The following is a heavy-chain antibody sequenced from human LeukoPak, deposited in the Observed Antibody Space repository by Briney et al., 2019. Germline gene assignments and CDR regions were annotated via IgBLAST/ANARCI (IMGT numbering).Heavy chain of an antibody. J-gene: IGHJ4*02. V-gene: IGHV1-69*01. D-gene: IGHD3-22*01. CDR1: GGTFNSYA. CDR2: IIPIFGTA. Sequence: SGKVSCKASGGTFNSYAINWVRQAPGPGLEWMGGIIPIFGTANYAQKFQGRVTITADESTSKGYMEMSSLRSEDTAVYYCASVDYYDSSGYDRFDYWGQGTLVTVSS. CDR3: ASVDYYDSSGYDRFDY.